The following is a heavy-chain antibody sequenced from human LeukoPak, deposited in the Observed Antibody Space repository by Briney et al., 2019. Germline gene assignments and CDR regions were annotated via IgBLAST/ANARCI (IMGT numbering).Heavy chain of an antibody. Sequence: GGSLRLSCSASGFPFSSYAMHWVRQAPGKGLEYVSAISDSGGSTYYADSVKGRFTISRDNSKNTLYLQMNSLRDDDTAVYYCVRGVGVSRFNYLDSWGQGTLVIVSS. CDR3: VRGVGVSRFNYLDS. J-gene: IGHJ4*02. CDR1: GFPFSSYA. V-gene: IGHV3-64*04. CDR2: ISDSGGST. D-gene: IGHD6-13*01.